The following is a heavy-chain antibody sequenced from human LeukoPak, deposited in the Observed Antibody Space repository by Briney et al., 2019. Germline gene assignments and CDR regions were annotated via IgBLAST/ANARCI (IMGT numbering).Heavy chain of an antibody. J-gene: IGHJ3*02. CDR1: GFTVSSNH. CDR3: ARDGYYDTSTSRGGGFDI. V-gene: IGHV3-53*01. Sequence: GGSLRLSCAASGFTVSSNHMSWVRQAPGKGLEWVSVIYSGGSTYYADSVKGRFTISRDNSKNTLYVQMNSLRAEDTAVYYCARDGYYDTSTSRGGGFDIWGQGTMVTVSS. D-gene: IGHD3-22*01. CDR2: IYSGGST.